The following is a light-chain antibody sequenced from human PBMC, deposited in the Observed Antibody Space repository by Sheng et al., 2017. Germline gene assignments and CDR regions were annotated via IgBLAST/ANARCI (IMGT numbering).Light chain of an antibody. Sequence: DVQMTQSPSSLAAFVGDRVTITCRASQVISDYLAWYQQKPGDVPKLLIYFSTILESGVPSRFTGSRSGTDFTLTISSLQPEDVATYYCHKYNDVPYTFGQGPSWRSN. V-gene: IGKV1-27*01. J-gene: IGKJ2*01. CDR1: QVISDY. CDR3: HKYNDVPYT. CDR2: FST.